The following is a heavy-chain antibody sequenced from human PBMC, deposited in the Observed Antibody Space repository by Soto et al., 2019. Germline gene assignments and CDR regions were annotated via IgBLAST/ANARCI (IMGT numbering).Heavy chain of an antibody. J-gene: IGHJ4*02. CDR2: IYHSGST. D-gene: IGHD4-4*01. CDR3: ARETTIPTHFHY. Sequence: QVQLQESGPGLVKPSGTLSLTCAVSGGSISSSNWWSWVRQPPGKGLEWIGEIYHSGSTKYNPSPKSRPTISVDRPKNQFSLQLTSVTAADTAVYSCARETTIPTHFHYWGQGARVTVSS. CDR1: GGSISSSNW. V-gene: IGHV4-4*02.